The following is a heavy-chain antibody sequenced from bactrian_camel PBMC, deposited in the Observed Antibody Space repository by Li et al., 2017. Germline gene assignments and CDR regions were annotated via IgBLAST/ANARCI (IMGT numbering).Heavy chain of an antibody. Sequence: HVQLVESGGGLVQSGGSLRLSCAASGFTFSIYYMSWVRQAPGKGLEWVSSINMGGRTDWYAASVKGRFTISRDNTKNTLYLQLNSLKSDDTAMYYCSRGWAINESVRGQGTQVTVS. D-gene: IGHD3*01. V-gene: IGHV3S14*01. CDR2: INMGGRTD. CDR1: GFTFSIYY. J-gene: IGHJ4*01. CDR3: SRGWAINESV.